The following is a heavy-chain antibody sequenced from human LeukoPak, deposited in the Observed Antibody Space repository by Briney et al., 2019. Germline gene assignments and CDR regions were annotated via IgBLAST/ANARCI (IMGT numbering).Heavy chain of an antibody. J-gene: IGHJ4*02. CDR1: GLTFSSYW. CDR3: ATAYFDWFRFVY. D-gene: IGHD3-9*01. V-gene: IGHV3-23*01. CDR2: ISGGGGST. Sequence: GGSLRLSCAASGLTFSSYWMTWVRQAPGKGLEWVSAISGGGGSTYYADSVKGRFTISRDISKNTLYLQMNSLRAEDTAIYYCATAYFDWFRFVYWGQGTLVTVSS.